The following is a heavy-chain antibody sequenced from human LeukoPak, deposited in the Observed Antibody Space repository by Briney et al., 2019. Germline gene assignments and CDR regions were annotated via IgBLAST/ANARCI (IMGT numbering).Heavy chain of an antibody. Sequence: ASVKVSCKASGGTSSSYAISWVRQAPGQGLEWMGGIIPIFGTANYAQKFQGRVTITADESTTTAYMVLSSMRSEDTAVIYCAGGAGKYIDSSLDYWGQGTLVTVSS. CDR1: GGTSSSYA. CDR2: IIPIFGTA. V-gene: IGHV1-69*13. CDR3: AGGAGKYIDSSLDY. D-gene: IGHD3-10*01. J-gene: IGHJ4*02.